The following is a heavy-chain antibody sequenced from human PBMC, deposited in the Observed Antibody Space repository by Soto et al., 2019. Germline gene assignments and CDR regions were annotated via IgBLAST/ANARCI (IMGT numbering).Heavy chain of an antibody. CDR3: SKGRWTVGHCSGGSCYDGMDV. CDR1: GYTFIGFS. CDR2: INPKNGDT. Sequence: ASVKVSCKSSGYTFIGFSLHWVRQAPGQGLEWMGWINPKNGDTYYAQKFQGRVTMTRDTSINTVYMELNSLKSDDTAVYYCSKGRWTVGHCSGGSCYDGMDVWGQGTTVTVCS. V-gene: IGHV1-2*02. J-gene: IGHJ6*02. D-gene: IGHD2-15*01.